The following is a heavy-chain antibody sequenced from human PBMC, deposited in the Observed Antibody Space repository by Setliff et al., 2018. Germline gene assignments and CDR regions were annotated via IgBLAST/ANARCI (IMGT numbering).Heavy chain of an antibody. Sequence: SETLSLTCAVYGGSFSGYYWSWIRQPPGKGLEWIGEIIHSGSTYYNPSLKSRVTISVDTSKNQFSLKLSSVTAADTAVYYCARIPASLYYFDYWGQGTLVTVS. V-gene: IGHV4-34*12. D-gene: IGHD2-2*01. CDR2: IIHSGST. CDR1: GGSFSGYY. J-gene: IGHJ4*02. CDR3: ARIPASLYYFDY.